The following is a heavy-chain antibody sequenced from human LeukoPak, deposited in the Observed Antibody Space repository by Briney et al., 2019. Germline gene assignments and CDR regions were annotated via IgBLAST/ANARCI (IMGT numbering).Heavy chain of an antibody. CDR3: ARLRGGSEFDY. J-gene: IGHJ4*02. CDR1: SGSISSYY. CDR2: IYYSGST. D-gene: IGHD3-16*01. V-gene: IGHV4-59*01. Sequence: PSESLSLTCTVSSGSISSYYWSWIRQPPGKGLEWIGYIYYSGSTNYNPSLKSRVTISVDTSKNQFSLKLSSVTAADTAVFYCARLRGGSEFDYWGQGTLVTVSS.